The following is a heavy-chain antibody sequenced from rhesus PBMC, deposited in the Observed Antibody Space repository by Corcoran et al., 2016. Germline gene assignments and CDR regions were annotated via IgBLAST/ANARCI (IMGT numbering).Heavy chain of an antibody. J-gene: IGHJ5-1*01. D-gene: IGHD3-28*01. Sequence: QVQLQESGPGLVKPSETLSLTCVVSGYSIRSTYWCWIRQSPGKGRDWIGYILGSTGSPDYNPSLKTRVTISTDPSKNQFSLKLSSVTAADTAVYYCARGPYDSGYYTGLNRFDVWGPGVLVTVSS. CDR3: ARGPYDSGYYTGLNRFDV. CDR2: ILGSTGSP. V-gene: IGHV4-160*01. CDR1: GYSIRSTY.